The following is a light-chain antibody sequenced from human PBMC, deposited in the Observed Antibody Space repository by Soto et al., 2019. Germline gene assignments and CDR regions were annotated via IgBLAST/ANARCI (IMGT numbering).Light chain of an antibody. CDR3: QQFNGHST. Sequence: DIHMTQSPSTLSAAVGDRVTITCRASQNVNRWLAWYQQKPGKAPKLLIYKASSLPSGVPSRFTGTGSGTEFTLTINNVQADDFATYYCQQFNGHSTFGQGTRLEIK. CDR2: KAS. CDR1: QNVNRW. V-gene: IGKV1-5*03. J-gene: IGKJ2*01.